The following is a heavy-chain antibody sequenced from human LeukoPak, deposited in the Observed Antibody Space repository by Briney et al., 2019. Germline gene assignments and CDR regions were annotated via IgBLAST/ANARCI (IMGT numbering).Heavy chain of an antibody. V-gene: IGHV1-18*01. CDR3: ATNDEGYYYDSSGEDAFDI. J-gene: IGHJ3*02. CDR2: ISAYNGNT. CDR1: GYTFTSYG. D-gene: IGHD3-22*01. Sequence: ASVKVSCKASGYTFTSYGISWVRQAPGQGLEWMGWISAYNGNTNYAQKLQGRFTMTTDTSTSTAYMELRSLRSDDTAVYYCATNDEGYYYDSSGEDAFDIWGQGTMVTVSS.